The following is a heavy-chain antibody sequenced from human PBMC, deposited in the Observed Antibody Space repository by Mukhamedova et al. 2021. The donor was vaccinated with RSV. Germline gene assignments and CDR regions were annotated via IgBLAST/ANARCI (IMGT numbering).Heavy chain of an antibody. J-gene: IGHJ6*03. CDR3: AREGYQLLWFGELNYYYYYMDV. D-gene: IGHD3-10*01. Sequence: GLAWMGWISAYNGNTNYAQKLQGRVTMTTDTSTSTAYMELRSLRSDDTAVYYCAREGYQLLWFGELNYYYYYMDVWGQGTTVTV. CDR2: ISAYNGNT. V-gene: IGHV1-18*01.